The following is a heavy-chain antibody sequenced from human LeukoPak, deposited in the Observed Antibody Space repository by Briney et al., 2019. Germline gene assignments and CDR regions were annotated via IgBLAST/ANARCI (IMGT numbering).Heavy chain of an antibody. J-gene: IGHJ4*02. Sequence: GGSLRLSCAASGFTFSSYNMNWVRQAPGKGLEWVSSISPTSSYISYADSVKGRFTISRDNAKNSLYLQMNSLRAEDTAVYYCARDYGGSSPFDYWGQGTLVTVSS. CDR1: GFTFSSYN. CDR3: ARDYGGSSPFDY. V-gene: IGHV3-21*01. CDR2: ISPTSSYI. D-gene: IGHD4-23*01.